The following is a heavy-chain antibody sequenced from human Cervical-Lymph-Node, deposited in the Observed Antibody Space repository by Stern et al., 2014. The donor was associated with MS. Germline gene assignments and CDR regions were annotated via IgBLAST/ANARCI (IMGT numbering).Heavy chain of an antibody. J-gene: IGHJ2*01. Sequence: VQLVESGGGLVKPGGSLRLSCAASGFTFSDYYMSWIRQTPGQGLAWILSTSSSVIPSCYADSVNGRFTSSRDDAKNSLYLQMNSLRAEDTAFYYCARQDLIVVEGALHWHFDLWGRGTLLTVSS. CDR3: ARQDLIVVEGALHWHFDL. V-gene: IGHV3-11*01. CDR2: TSSSVIPS. D-gene: IGHD2-15*01. CDR1: GFTFSDYY.